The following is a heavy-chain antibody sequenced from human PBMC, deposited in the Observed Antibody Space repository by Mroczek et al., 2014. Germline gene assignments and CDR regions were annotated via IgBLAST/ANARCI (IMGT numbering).Heavy chain of an antibody. J-gene: IGHJ4*02. D-gene: IGHD3-3*01. CDR3: ARGSYDFWSGYYKTQLFDY. Sequence: VQLVESGAEVKKPGASVKVSCKASGYTFTSYGISWVRQAPGQGLEWMGWISAYNGNTNYAQKLQGRVTMTTDTSTSTAYMELRSLRSDDTAVYYCARGSYDFWSGYYKTQLFDYWGQGTLVTVSS. V-gene: IGHV1-18*01. CDR2: ISAYNGNT. CDR1: GYTFTSYG.